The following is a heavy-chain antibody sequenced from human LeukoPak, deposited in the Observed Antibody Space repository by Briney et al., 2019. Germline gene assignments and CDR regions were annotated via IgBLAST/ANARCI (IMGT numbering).Heavy chain of an antibody. CDR3: ARATWDCSGGSCYSVGFDY. V-gene: IGHV3-33*01. CDR2: IWYDGSNK. CDR1: GFTFSSYG. J-gene: IGHJ4*02. Sequence: PGSSLRLSCAASGFTFSSYGMHWVRQAPGKGLEWVAVIWYDGSNKYYADSVKGRFTISRDNSKNTLYLQMNSLRAEDTAVYYCARATWDCSGGSCYSVGFDYWGQGTLVTVSS. D-gene: IGHD2-15*01.